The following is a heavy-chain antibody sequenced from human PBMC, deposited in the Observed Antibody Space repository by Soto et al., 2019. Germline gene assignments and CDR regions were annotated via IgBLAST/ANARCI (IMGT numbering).Heavy chain of an antibody. Sequence: QVQLVQSGAEVKKPGASVEVSCKASGYTFTSYYMHWVRQAPGQGLEWMGIINPSGGSTSYAQKFQGRVTMTRDTSTSTVYMELSSLRSEDTAVYYCARDQTAVAGMGYYYYGMDVWGQGTTVTVSS. CDR1: GYTFTSYY. CDR3: ARDQTAVAGMGYYYYGMDV. V-gene: IGHV1-46*01. D-gene: IGHD6-19*01. J-gene: IGHJ6*02. CDR2: INPSGGST.